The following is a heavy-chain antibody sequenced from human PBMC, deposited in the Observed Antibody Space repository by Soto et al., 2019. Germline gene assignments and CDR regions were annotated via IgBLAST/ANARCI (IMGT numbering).Heavy chain of an antibody. V-gene: IGHV5-10-1*01. J-gene: IGHJ6*02. CDR1: GCSFTTYW. CDR3: GLKSGSPGDYYYGTDV. Sequence: GESLKISCNGSGCSFTTYWITWVRQMPGEGLEWMGRIDPSDSYTNYGPSFQGHVTFSADKSISTAYLQWSSLKASDTAMYYCGLKSGSPGDYYYGTDVWGQGTTVTVSS. CDR2: IDPSDSYT. D-gene: IGHD1-26*01.